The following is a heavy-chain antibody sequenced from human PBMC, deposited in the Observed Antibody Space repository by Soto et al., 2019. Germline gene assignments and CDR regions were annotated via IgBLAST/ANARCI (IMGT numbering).Heavy chain of an antibody. CDR2: INSNTGGT. V-gene: IGHV1-2*02. CDR3: ARESVVTGTHHFDY. D-gene: IGHD1-7*01. J-gene: IGHJ4*02. CDR1: GYTFKDYF. Sequence: GASVKVSCKASGYTFKDYFLHWVRQAPGQGLEWMGWINSNTGGTNYAQKFQGRVTMTRDTPISTAYMELSRLTSDDTAMYHCARESVVTGTHHFDYWGQGTLVTVSS.